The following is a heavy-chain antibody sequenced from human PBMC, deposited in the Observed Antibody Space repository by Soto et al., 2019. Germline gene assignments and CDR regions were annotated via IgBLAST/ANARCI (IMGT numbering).Heavy chain of an antibody. CDR3: ARASPDLETYFDY. CDR1: GGSISSSSYY. V-gene: IGHV4-39*01. CDR2: IYYSGST. J-gene: IGHJ4*02. Sequence: SETLSLTCTVSGGSISSSSYYWGWIRQPPGKGLEWIGSIYYSGSTYYNPSLKSRVTISVDTSKNQFSLKLSSVTAADTAVYYCARASPDLETYFDYWGQGTLVTVSS.